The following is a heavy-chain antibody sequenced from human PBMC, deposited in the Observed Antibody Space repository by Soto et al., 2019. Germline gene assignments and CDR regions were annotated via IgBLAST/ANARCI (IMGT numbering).Heavy chain of an antibody. D-gene: IGHD3-10*01. CDR3: TTEGHYSGSGTYSNYYYYYGMDV. V-gene: IGHV3-15*01. CDR2: IKSRTDGGTT. Sequence: GGSLRLSCAAYGLPFNKAWMSWVRQAAGKGLEWVARIKSRTDGGTTDYAAPVKGRFTISRDDSKNTLSLQMNSLKTEDTAVYYCTTEGHYSGSGTYSNYYYYYGMDVWGQGTTVTVSS. CDR1: GLPFNKAW. J-gene: IGHJ6*02.